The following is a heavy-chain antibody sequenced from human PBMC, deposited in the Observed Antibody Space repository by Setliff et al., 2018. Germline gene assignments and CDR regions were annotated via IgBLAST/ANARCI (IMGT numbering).Heavy chain of an antibody. CDR3: ARSKSSSGWLNWFDP. J-gene: IGHJ5*02. D-gene: IGHD6-19*01. CDR2: IYYSGST. Sequence: SETLSLTCTVSGGSISSSSFYWGWIRQPPGKGLEWIGSIYYSGSTYYNPSLKSRVTISVDTSKNQFSLKLSSVTAADTAVYYCARSKSSSGWLNWFDPWGQGTLVTVSS. CDR1: GGSISSSSFY. V-gene: IGHV4-39*07.